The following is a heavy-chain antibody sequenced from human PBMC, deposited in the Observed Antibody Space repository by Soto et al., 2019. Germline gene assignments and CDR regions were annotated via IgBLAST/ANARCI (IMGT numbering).Heavy chain of an antibody. D-gene: IGHD3-22*01. CDR3: ARDPGYYYDSSGSEGSPFDY. CDR2: ISYDGSNK. J-gene: IGHJ4*02. Sequence: GGSLRLSCAASGFTFSSYAMHWVRQAPGKGLEWVAVISYDGSNKYYADSVKGRFTISRDNSKNTLYLQMNSLRAEDTAVYYCARDPGYYYDSSGSEGSPFDYWGQGTLVTVSS. CDR1: GFTFSSYA. V-gene: IGHV3-30-3*01.